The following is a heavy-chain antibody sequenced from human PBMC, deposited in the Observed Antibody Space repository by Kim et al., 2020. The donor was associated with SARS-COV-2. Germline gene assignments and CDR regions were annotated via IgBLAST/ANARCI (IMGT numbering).Heavy chain of an antibody. CDR3: ARDLLDDSLTGYYLHYYGMDV. CDR2: ISAYNGNT. CDR1: GYTFTSYG. D-gene: IGHD3-9*01. V-gene: IGHV1-18*01. J-gene: IGHJ6*02. Sequence: ASVKVSCKASGYTFTSYGISWVRQAPGQGLEWMGWISAYNGNTNYAQKLQGRVTMTTDTSTSTAYMELRSLRSDDTAVYYCARDLLDDSLTGYYLHYYGMDVWGQGTTVTVSS.